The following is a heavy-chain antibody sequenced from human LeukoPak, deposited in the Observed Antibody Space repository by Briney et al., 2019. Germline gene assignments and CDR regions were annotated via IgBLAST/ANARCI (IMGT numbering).Heavy chain of an antibody. Sequence: ASVKVSCKASGYTFTSYGISWVRQAPGQGLEWMGWISAYNGNTNYAQKLQGRVTMTTDTSTSTAYMELRSLRSDDTAVYYCARDRGGYDILTGYQTSDAFDIWGQGTMVTVSS. CDR1: GYTFTSYG. V-gene: IGHV1-18*01. CDR2: ISAYNGNT. CDR3: ARDRGGYDILTGYQTSDAFDI. D-gene: IGHD3-9*01. J-gene: IGHJ3*02.